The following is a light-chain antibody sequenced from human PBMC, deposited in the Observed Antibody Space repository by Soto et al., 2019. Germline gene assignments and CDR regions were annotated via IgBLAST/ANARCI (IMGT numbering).Light chain of an antibody. CDR2: ATS. V-gene: IGKV1D-12*01. CDR3: QQTDNFPLT. J-gene: IGKJ4*01. CDR1: QDISSW. Sequence: DIQMTQSPSSVSASVGDRVTITCRASQDISSWLAWYQQKPGEAPNLLIYATSTLQSGVPSRFSGSGSGTDFTLTISNLQPEDFATYYCQQTDNFPLTFGGGTKVEIK.